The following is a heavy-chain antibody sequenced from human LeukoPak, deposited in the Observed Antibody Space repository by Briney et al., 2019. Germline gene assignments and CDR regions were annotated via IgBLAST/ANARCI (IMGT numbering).Heavy chain of an antibody. Sequence: SVTLSLTCTLSGVPISYANYQWTWIRQSAGKGLEWIGLISKSGTTNYNPSHKSRVTISIDTTKKQFPLKLTSVTAADTAVYYCAKSNGYGLVDIWGQGTMVTVSS. CDR1: GVPISYANYQ. V-gene: IGHV4-61*02. CDR2: ISKSGTT. J-gene: IGHJ3*02. CDR3: AKSNGYGLVDI. D-gene: IGHD3-10*01.